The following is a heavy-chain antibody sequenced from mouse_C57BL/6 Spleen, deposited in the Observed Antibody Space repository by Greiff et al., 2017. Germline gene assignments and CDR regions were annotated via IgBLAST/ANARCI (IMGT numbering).Heavy chain of an antibody. V-gene: IGHV1-82*01. CDR2: IYPGDGDT. CDR1: GYAFSSSW. J-gene: IGHJ1*03. CDR3: ARDYAWYFDV. D-gene: IGHD2-4*01. Sequence: QVQLQQSGPELVKPGASLKISCKASGYAFSSSWMNWVKQRPGKGLEWIGRIYPGDGDTTYNGKFKGKATLTADKSSSTAYMQLSSLTSEDSAVYFCARDYAWYFDVWGTGTTVTVSS.